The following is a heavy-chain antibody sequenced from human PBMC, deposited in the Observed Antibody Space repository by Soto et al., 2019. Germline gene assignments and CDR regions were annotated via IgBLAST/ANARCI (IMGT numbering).Heavy chain of an antibody. D-gene: IGHD3-9*01. J-gene: IGHJ6*02. CDR2: IYYSGST. V-gene: IGHV4-31*11. Sequence: TSDCVALTCAVCGGCISSGGYYWCWIRQHPGKGLEWIGYIYYSGSTYYNPSLKSRVTISVDTSKNQFSLKLSSVTAADTAVYYCARGGGTYYDILTGPYYYYYGMDVWAQGTTVTVSS. CDR3: ARGGGTYYDILTGPYYYYYGMDV. CDR1: GGCISSGGYY.